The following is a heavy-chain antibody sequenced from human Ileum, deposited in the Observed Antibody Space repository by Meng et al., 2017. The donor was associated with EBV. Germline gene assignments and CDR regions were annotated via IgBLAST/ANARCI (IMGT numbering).Heavy chain of an antibody. D-gene: IGHD6-13*01. CDR1: GYTLTRNA. CDR2: SSTNTGNP. V-gene: IGHV7-4-1*02. J-gene: IGHJ4*02. Sequence: GYDWKKPGASEKVSCKASGYTLTRNAINWGRQAPGQGREWMGWSSTNTGNPTYAQGFAGRFVFSLDTSVSTAYLQISGLKAEDTATYYCARDSGYTRSWSGDYWGQGTLVTVSS. CDR3: ARDSGYTRSWSGDY.